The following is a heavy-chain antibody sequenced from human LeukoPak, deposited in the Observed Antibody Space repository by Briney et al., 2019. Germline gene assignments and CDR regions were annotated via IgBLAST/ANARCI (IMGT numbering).Heavy chain of an antibody. CDR3: ARDYGVVGRFDP. V-gene: IGHV3-7*01. D-gene: IGHD3-3*01. CDR1: GLTFSSYW. CDR2: IKQDGSEK. Sequence: GGSRRLSCAASGLTFSSYWMSWVRQAPGKGLEWVANIKQDGSEKYYVDSVKGRFTIFRDNAKNSLYLQMDSLRAEDTAVYYCARDYGVVGRFDPWGQGTLVTVSS. J-gene: IGHJ5*02.